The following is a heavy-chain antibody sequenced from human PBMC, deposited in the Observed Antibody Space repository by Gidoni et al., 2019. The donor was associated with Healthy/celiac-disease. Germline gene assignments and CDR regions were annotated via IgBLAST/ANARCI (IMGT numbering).Heavy chain of an antibody. CDR2: ISSSSSYI. J-gene: IGHJ6*02. CDR3: ARDRGTFWDYGGNSPWGYYYYGMDV. CDR1: GFTFSSYS. D-gene: IGHD4-17*01. Sequence: EVQLVESGGGLVTPGWSLRLYSAASGFTFSSYSMHWVRPAPGKGLEGDSSISSSSSYIYYADSVKGRFTISRDKAKNSLYLQMNSLRAEDTAVYYCARDRGTFWDYGGNSPWGYYYYGMDVWGQGTTVTVSS. V-gene: IGHV3-21*01.